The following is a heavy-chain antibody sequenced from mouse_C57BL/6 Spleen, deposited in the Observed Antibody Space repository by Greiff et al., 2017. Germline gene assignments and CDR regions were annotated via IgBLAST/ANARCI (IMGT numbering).Heavy chain of an antibody. J-gene: IGHJ1*03. Sequence: EVKLQESGPGLVKPSQSLSLTCSVTGYSITSGYYWNWIRQFPGNKLEWMGYISYDGSNNYNPSLKNRISITRDTSKNQFFLKLNSVTTEDTATYYCARGGIYYDYDGDFDVWGTGTTVTVSS. CDR3: ARGGIYYDYDGDFDV. D-gene: IGHD2-4*01. V-gene: IGHV3-6*01. CDR1: GYSITSGYY. CDR2: ISYDGSN.